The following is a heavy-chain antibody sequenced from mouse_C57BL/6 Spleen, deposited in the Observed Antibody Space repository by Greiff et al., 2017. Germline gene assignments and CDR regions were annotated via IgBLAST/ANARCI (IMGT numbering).Heavy chain of an antibody. CDR1: GYSITSGYY. V-gene: IGHV3-6*01. CDR2: ISYDGSN. CDR3: ARAPDLYDYDEVAY. Sequence: DVQLVESGPGLVKPSQSLSLTCSVTGYSITSGYYWNWIRQFPGNKLEWMGYISYDGSNNYNPSLKNRISITRDTSKNQFFLKLNSVTTEDTATYYCARAPDLYDYDEVAYWGQGTLVTVSA. D-gene: IGHD2-4*01. J-gene: IGHJ3*01.